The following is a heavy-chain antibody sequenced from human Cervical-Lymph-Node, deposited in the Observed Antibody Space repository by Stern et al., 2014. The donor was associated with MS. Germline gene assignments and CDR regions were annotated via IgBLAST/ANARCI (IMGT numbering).Heavy chain of an antibody. V-gene: IGHV1-46*01. CDR3: ARDRENWNYGSHWFDP. J-gene: IGHJ5*02. Sequence: QVQLVQSGAEVKKPGASVKVSCKASGYTFTSYYMHWVRQAPGQGLEWMGIINPSGGSTSYAQKFQGRVTMTRDTSTSTVYMELSSLRSEDTAVYYCARDRENWNYGSHWFDPWGQGTLVTVSS. CDR2: INPSGGST. D-gene: IGHD1-7*01. CDR1: GYTFTSYY.